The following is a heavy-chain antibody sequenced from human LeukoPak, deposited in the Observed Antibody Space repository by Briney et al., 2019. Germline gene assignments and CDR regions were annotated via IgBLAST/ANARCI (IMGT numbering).Heavy chain of an antibody. V-gene: IGHV3-21*01. CDR1: GFTFRTYA. Sequence: GGSLRLSCETSGFTFRTYAMNWVRQAPGKGLEWVSSMGGSGTSIYYADSVKGRFTISRDNAKNSLYLQMNSLRVDDTTVYYCAREEPGDLGQAFHYWGQGTLVTVSS. J-gene: IGHJ4*02. D-gene: IGHD7-27*01. CDR3: AREEPGDLGQAFHY. CDR2: MGGSGTSI.